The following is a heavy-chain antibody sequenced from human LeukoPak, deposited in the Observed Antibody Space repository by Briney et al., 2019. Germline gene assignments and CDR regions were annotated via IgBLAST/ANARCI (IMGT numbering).Heavy chain of an antibody. V-gene: IGHV3-64*01. Sequence: HPGGSLRLSCAASGFTFSSYAMHWVRQAPGKGLEYVSAISSNGGSTYYANSVKGRFTISRDNSKNTLYLQMGSPRAEDMAVYYCARAKRWLQSTPDYWGQGTLVTVSS. CDR2: ISSNGGST. J-gene: IGHJ4*02. CDR1: GFTFSSYA. CDR3: ARAKRWLQSTPDY. D-gene: IGHD5-24*01.